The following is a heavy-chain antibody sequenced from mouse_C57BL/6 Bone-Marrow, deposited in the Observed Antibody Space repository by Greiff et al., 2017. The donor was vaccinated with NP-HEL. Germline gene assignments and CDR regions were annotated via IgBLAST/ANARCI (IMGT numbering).Heavy chain of an antibody. CDR2: INPNNGGT. J-gene: IGHJ2*01. V-gene: IGHV1-26*01. CDR1: GYTFTDYY. Sequence: EVQLQQSGPELVKPGASVKISCKASGYTFTDYYMTWVKQSHGKSLEWIGDINPNNGGTSYNQKFKGKATLTVDKSSSTAYMELRSLTSEDSAVYYCAREKGFTTVVDYWGQGTTLTVSS. CDR3: AREKGFTTVVDY. D-gene: IGHD1-1*01.